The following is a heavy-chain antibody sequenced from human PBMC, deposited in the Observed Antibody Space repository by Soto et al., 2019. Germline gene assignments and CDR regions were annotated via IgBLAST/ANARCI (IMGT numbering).Heavy chain of an antibody. D-gene: IGHD2-8*02. Sequence: PSETLSLTCTVSGDSISSYYWSWIRQSQGKGLEWIGYIDHSGRTNYNHSLKSRVTISEDTSKNQLSLKLSSMTVEDTAVYYFARDNRSRSCTGHRCSDYHVIDVWGQGATVTVSS. J-gene: IGHJ6*02. CDR1: GDSISSYY. CDR3: ARDNRSRSCTGHRCSDYHVIDV. V-gene: IGHV4-59*01. CDR2: IDHSGRT.